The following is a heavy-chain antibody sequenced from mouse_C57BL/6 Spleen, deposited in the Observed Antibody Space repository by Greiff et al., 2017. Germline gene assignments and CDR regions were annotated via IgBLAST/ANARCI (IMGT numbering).Heavy chain of an antibody. V-gene: IGHV7-3*01. Sequence: EVHLVESGGGLVQPGGSLSLSCAASGFTFTDYYMSWVRQPPGKALEWLGFIRNKANGYTTEYSASVKGRFTISRDNSQSILYLQMNALRAEDSATYYCARIWSYYFDYWGQGTTLTVSS. D-gene: IGHD1-1*02. CDR1: GFTFTDYY. J-gene: IGHJ2*01. CDR3: ARIWSYYFDY. CDR2: IRNKANGYTT.